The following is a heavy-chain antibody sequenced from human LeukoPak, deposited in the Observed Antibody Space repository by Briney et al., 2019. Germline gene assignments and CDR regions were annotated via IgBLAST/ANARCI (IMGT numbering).Heavy chain of an antibody. V-gene: IGHV3-30*03. D-gene: IGHD3-16*01. J-gene: IGHJ5*02. CDR1: GFTFSSYG. CDR2: ISHDGGAK. Sequence: GGSLRLSCAASGFTFSSYGMHWIRQAPDKGLEWVAMISHDGGAKYYGDSVKGRLTISRDNSDNTLYLQMNSLRVEDTAVYYCARDWGSSGWYNWFDPWGQGILVTVSS. CDR3: ARDWGSSGWYNWFDP.